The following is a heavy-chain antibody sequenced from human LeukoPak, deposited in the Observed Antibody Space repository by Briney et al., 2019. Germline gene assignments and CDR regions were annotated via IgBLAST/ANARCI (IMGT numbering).Heavy chain of an antibody. V-gene: IGHV3-53*01. CDR2: IYSGGST. CDR3: ARDTLLYYGSGSYWAIV. J-gene: IGHJ4*02. Sequence: GGSLRLSCAASGFTVSSNYMSWVRQAPGKGLEWVSVIYSGGSTYYADSVKGRFTISRDNSKNTLYLQMNSLRAEDTAVYYCARDTLLYYGSGSYWAIVWGQGTLVTVSS. CDR1: GFTVSSNY. D-gene: IGHD3-10*01.